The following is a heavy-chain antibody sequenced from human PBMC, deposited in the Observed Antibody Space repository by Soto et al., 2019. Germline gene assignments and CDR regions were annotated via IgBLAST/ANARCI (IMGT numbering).Heavy chain of an antibody. J-gene: IGHJ4*02. CDR3: ARLKGCSSTSCYRARYYFDY. CDR2: IYPGDSDT. Sequence: PGESLKISCKGSGYSFTSYWIGWVRQMPGKGLEWMGIIYPGDSDTRYSPSFQGQVTISADKSISTAYLQWSSLKASGTAMYYCARLKGCSSTSCYRARYYFDYWGQGTLVTVSS. D-gene: IGHD2-2*02. CDR1: GYSFTSYW. V-gene: IGHV5-51*01.